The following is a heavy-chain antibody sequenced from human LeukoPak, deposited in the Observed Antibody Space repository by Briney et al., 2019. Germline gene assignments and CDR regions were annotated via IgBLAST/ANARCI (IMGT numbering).Heavy chain of an antibody. CDR2: ISSSSSYI. Sequence: PGGSLRLSCAASGFTFSIYAMNWVRQAPGKGLEWVSSISSSSSYIYYADSVKGRFTISRDNAKNSLYLQMNSLRAEDTAVYYCARDRDYGDSWGNFNYYYYMDVWGKGTTVTVSS. CDR1: GFTFSIYA. D-gene: IGHD4-17*01. V-gene: IGHV3-21*01. CDR3: ARDRDYGDSWGNFNYYYYMDV. J-gene: IGHJ6*03.